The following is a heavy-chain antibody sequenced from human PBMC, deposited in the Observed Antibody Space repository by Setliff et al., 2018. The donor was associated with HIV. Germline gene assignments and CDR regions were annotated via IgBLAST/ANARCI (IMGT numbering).Heavy chain of an antibody. J-gene: IGHJ3*02. V-gene: IGHV3-30*08. CDR1: AFTFSTFA. D-gene: IGHD3-9*01. CDR3: ARADYDILTAYYSSAFDM. Sequence: PGESLKISCEVSAFTFSTFAMHWVRQAPGKGLEWVGVISNDGSDQRYAESVKGRFTISRDNSKSMLYLQMNNLRVDDTAMYYCARADYDILTAYYSSAFDMWGQGTMVTVSS. CDR2: ISNDGSDQ.